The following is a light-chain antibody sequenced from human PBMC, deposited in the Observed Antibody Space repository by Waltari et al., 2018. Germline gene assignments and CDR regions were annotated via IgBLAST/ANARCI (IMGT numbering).Light chain of an antibody. V-gene: IGKV1-8*01. CDR2: AAS. Sequence: AIRMTQFPSSFSASTGDRVTITCRASQGISSYLAWYQQKPGKAPKLLIYAASTLQSWVPSRFSGSGSGTDFTLTISCLQSEDFATYYCQQYYSYPFTFGPGTKVDIK. CDR1: QGISSY. CDR3: QQYYSYPFT. J-gene: IGKJ3*01.